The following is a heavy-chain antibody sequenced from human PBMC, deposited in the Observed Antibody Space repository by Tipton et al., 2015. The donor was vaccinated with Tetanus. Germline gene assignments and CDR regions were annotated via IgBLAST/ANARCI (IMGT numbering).Heavy chain of an antibody. CDR1: GYAFKSYD. D-gene: IGHD6-13*01. CDR2: MNPNTGHA. CDR3: ARGNRGSSWYF. V-gene: IGHV1-8*01. Sequence: QSGPEVKKPGASVKVSCKASGYAFKSYDLNWVRQATGQGLEWLGYMNPNTGHAGYAQKFQGRVTMTSDIDITTAFMELKNLKSDDTAVYYCARGNRGSSWYFWGQGTLVTVSS. J-gene: IGHJ4*02.